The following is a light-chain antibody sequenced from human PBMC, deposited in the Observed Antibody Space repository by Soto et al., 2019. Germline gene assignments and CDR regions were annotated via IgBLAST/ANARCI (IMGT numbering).Light chain of an antibody. CDR2: GAS. V-gene: IGKV3D-15*01. J-gene: IGKJ1*01. CDR1: QSVNRN. Sequence: EIVMTQSPATLSVSPGERATLSCRASQSVNRNLAWYQQKPGQAPRLLMYGASTRATGIPARFSGSGSGTEFTLTISSLQPEDFAVYYCQEYDNWLTWTFGQGTKVDIX. CDR3: QEYDNWLTWT.